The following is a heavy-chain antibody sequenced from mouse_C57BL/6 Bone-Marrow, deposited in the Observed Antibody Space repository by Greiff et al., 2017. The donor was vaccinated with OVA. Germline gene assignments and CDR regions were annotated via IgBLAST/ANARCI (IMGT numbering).Heavy chain of an antibody. J-gene: IGHJ3*01. CDR1: GYTFTDYY. CDR2: INPNNGGT. CDR3: ARSYYGSSWAY. Sequence: EVQLQQSGPELVKPGASVKISCKASGYTFTDYYMNWVKQSHGKSLEWIGDINPNNGGTSYNQKFKGKATLTVDKSSSTAYMELRSLTSEDSAVYYCARSYYGSSWAYWGQGTLVTVSA. D-gene: IGHD1-1*01. V-gene: IGHV1-26*01.